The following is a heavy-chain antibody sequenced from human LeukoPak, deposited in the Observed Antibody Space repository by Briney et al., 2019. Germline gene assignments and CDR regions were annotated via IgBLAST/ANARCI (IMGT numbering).Heavy chain of an antibody. CDR3: ARDSTGWQADSFDI. CDR2: IKQDGSER. Sequence: GGSLRLSCVASGFTFSSHRMSWVRQAPGKGLEWVADIKQDGSERNYVDSVRGRFTISRDNDKNSVYLQMNSLRVDDTAVYFCARDSTGWQADSFDIWGQGTMVTVSS. V-gene: IGHV3-7*01. CDR1: GFTFSSHR. J-gene: IGHJ3*02. D-gene: IGHD2-8*02.